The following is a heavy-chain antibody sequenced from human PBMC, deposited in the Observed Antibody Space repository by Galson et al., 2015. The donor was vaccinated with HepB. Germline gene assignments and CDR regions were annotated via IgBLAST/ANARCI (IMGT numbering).Heavy chain of an antibody. CDR1: GFSLSTSGMR. Sequence: PALVKPTQTLTLTCTFSGFSLSTSGMRVSWIRQPPGKALEWLARIDWDDDKFYSTSLKTRLTISKDTSKNQVVLTMTNMDPVDTATYYCAREWDRKGPFDYWGQGTLVTVSS. CDR3: AREWDRKGPFDY. D-gene: IGHD1-26*01. V-gene: IGHV2-70*04. CDR2: IDWDDDK. J-gene: IGHJ4*02.